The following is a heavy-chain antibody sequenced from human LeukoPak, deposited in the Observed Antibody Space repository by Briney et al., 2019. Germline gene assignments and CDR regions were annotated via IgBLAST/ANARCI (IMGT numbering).Heavy chain of an antibody. V-gene: IGHV4-39*07. CDR1: GGSISSSSYY. Sequence: SETLSLTCTVSGGSISSSSYYWGWIRQPPGKGLEWIGEINHSGSTNYNPSLKSRVTISVDTSKNQFSLKLSSVTAADTAVYYCARVSPFGSSSRRGYNWFDPWGQGTLVTVSS. CDR2: INHSGST. D-gene: IGHD6-6*01. CDR3: ARVSPFGSSSRRGYNWFDP. J-gene: IGHJ5*02.